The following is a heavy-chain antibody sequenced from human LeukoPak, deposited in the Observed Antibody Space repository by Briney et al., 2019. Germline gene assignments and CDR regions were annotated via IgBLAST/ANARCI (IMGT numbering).Heavy chain of an antibody. CDR2: ISSSSYI. CDR3: ARESAAAMGYYYYGMDV. V-gene: IGHV3-21*01. J-gene: IGHJ6*04. CDR1: GFTFSSYS. D-gene: IGHD2-2*01. Sequence: GGSLRLSCAASGFTFSSYSMNWVRQAPGKGLECVSSISSSSYIYYADSVKGRFTISRDNAKNSLYLQMNSLRAEDTAVYYCARESAAAMGYYYYGMDVWGKGTTVTVSS.